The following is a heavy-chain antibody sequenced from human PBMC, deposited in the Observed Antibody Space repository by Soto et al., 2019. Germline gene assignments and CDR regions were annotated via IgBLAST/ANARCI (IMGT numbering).Heavy chain of an antibody. J-gene: IGHJ6*02. CDR3: AKAVGYCSSSSCRDYYYYYGMDV. Sequence: GGSLRLSCAASGFTFSSYGMHWVRQSPGKGLEWVAVISYDGSNKYYGDSVKGRFTISRDNSKNTLYLQMNSLRAEDTAVYYCAKAVGYCSSSSCRDYYYYYGMDVWGQGTTVTVSS. V-gene: IGHV3-30*18. D-gene: IGHD2-2*01. CDR2: ISYDGSNK. CDR1: GFTFSSYG.